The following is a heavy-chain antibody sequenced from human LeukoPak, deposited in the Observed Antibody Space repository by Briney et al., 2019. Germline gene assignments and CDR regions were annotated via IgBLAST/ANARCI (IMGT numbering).Heavy chain of an antibody. CDR1: GFTFSRYS. CDR2: MSSSSGLI. V-gene: IGHV3-21*01. J-gene: IGHJ4*02. D-gene: IGHD5/OR15-5a*01. CDR3: AREFEVSVPGGGF. Sequence: PGGSLRLSCAASGFTFSRYSMNWVRQAPGKGLEWVSSMSSSSGLIYYADSVNGRFEVTVSANEQPESRGHACNCAREFEVSVPGGGFWGQGTLDTVSS.